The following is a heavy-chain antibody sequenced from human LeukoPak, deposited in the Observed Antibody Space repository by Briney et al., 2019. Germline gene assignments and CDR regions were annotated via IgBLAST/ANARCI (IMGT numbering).Heavy chain of an antibody. Sequence: GGSLRLSCAASGFTVSSNYMSWVRQAPGKGLEWVSVIYSGGSTYYADSVKGRFTISRDNSKNTLYLQMNSLKAEDTAVYYCARGEDIVVVPAELLAFDIWGQGTMVTVSS. CDR1: GFTVSSNY. J-gene: IGHJ3*02. D-gene: IGHD2-2*01. V-gene: IGHV3-53*01. CDR3: ARGEDIVVVPAELLAFDI. CDR2: IYSGGST.